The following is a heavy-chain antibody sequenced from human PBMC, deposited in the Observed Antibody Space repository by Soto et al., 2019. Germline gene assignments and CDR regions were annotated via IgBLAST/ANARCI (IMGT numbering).Heavy chain of an antibody. CDR1: GYTFTVYY. CDR2: INPNSGGT. V-gene: IGHV1-2*02. J-gene: IGHJ4*02. D-gene: IGHD3-22*01. Sequence: ASVKVSCKASGYTFTVYYMHCVRQSPLQGLEWMGCINPNSGGTNYAQKFQGRVTMTRDTSISTAYMELSRLRSDDTAVYYCARAPYDSSGYYSIDYWGQGTLVTVSS. CDR3: ARAPYDSSGYYSIDY.